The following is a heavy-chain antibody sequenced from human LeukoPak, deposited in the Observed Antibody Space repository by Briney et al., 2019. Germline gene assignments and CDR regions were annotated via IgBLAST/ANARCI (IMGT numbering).Heavy chain of an antibody. D-gene: IGHD2-15*01. CDR3: ASSEQHCSGGSCYHKPFDY. CDR1: GGSISSYY. CDR2: INTSGTS. Sequence: PSETLSLTCNVSGGSISSYYWSWIRQPAGKGLEWIGRINTSGTSNYNPSLRSRVTMSVDTSKNQFSLNLTSVTAADTAVYYCASSEQHCSGGSCYHKPFDYWGQGTLVTVSS. V-gene: IGHV4-4*07. J-gene: IGHJ4*02.